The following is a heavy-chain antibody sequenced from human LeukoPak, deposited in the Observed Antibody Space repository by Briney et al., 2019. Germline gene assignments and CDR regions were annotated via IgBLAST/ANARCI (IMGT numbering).Heavy chain of an antibody. V-gene: IGHV1-46*01. CDR2: INPSGGST. CDR1: GYTSTSYY. J-gene: IGHJ4*02. Sequence: GASVKVSCKASGYTSTSYYMHWVRQAPGQGLEWMGIINPSGGSTSYAQKFQGRVTMTRDTSTRPVYMELRSLRSEDTAVYYCARDPSAAYYDILTGYDVGFFDYWGQGTLVTVSS. D-gene: IGHD3-9*01. CDR3: ARDPSAAYYDILTGYDVGFFDY.